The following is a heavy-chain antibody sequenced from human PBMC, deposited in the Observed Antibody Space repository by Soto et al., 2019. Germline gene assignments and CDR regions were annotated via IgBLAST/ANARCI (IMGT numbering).Heavy chain of an antibody. CDR3: ARDYSGSYPFYYYYYGMDV. D-gene: IGHD1-26*01. J-gene: IGHJ6*02. CDR2: IWYDGSNK. V-gene: IGHV3-33*01. Sequence: GGSLRLSCAASGFTFSSYGMHWVRQAPGKGLEWVAVIWYDGSNKYYADSVKGRFTISRDNSKNMLYLQMNSLRAEDTAVYYCARDYSGSYPFYYYYYGMDVWGQGTTVTVSS. CDR1: GFTFSSYG.